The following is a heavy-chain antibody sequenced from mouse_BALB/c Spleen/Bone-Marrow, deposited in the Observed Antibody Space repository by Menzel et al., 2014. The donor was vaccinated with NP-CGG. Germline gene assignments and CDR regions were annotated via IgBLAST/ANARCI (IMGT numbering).Heavy chain of an antibody. CDR3: TRDDGYYYFDY. CDR1: GFTFSSYT. Sequence: EVKLVESGGGLVKPGGSLKLSCAASGFTFSSYTMSWVRQTPEKRLEWVATISSGGSYTYYPDSVKGRFTISRDNAKNTLYLRMSSLKSEDTAMYYCTRDDGYYYFDYWGQGTTLTVSS. D-gene: IGHD2-3*01. V-gene: IGHV5-6-4*01. J-gene: IGHJ2*01. CDR2: ISSGGSYT.